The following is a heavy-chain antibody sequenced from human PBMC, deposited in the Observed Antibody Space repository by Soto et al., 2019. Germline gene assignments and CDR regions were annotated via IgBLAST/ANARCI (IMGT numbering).Heavy chain of an antibody. D-gene: IGHD6-19*01. CDR2: ISDTSTTI. J-gene: IGHJ6*02. Sequence: GGSLRLSCAASGFTFSNYRMNWVRQAPGKGLEWVSFISDTSTTIYYADSVKGRFTISRDNAKNSLYLQMNSLRDEDTAVYYCARDLATAVADTPNYGLDVWGQGTTVTV. V-gene: IGHV3-48*02. CDR1: GFTFSNYR. CDR3: ARDLATAVADTPNYGLDV.